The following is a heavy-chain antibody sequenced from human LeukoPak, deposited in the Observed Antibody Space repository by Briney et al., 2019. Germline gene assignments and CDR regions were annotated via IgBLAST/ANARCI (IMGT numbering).Heavy chain of an antibody. CDR3: AKDSHWILFDD. V-gene: IGHV3-23*01. Sequence: GGSLRLSCAASGFTFSSYAMSWVRQAPGKGLEWVSGIGGSGTRTYYADSVKGRFTISRDNSKNTLYLQMDSLRDEDTAVYYCAKDSHWILFDDWGQGTLVTVSS. D-gene: IGHD2-2*03. J-gene: IGHJ4*02. CDR2: IGGSGTRT. CDR1: GFTFSSYA.